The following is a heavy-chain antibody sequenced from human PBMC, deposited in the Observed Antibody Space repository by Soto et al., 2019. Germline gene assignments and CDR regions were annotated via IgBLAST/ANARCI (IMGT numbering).Heavy chain of an antibody. V-gene: IGHV3-11*01. CDR1: GFTFSDSY. CDR2: ITFSGNTV. Sequence: SGGSLRLSCAASGFTFSDSYMSWIRQAPGKGLEWISYITFSGNTVYYADSLKGRFTISRDNAKNSLYLQMNRLRAEDTAVYYCARVSWREKYGMDVWGQGTTVNLAS. J-gene: IGHJ6*02. CDR3: ARVSWREKYGMDV.